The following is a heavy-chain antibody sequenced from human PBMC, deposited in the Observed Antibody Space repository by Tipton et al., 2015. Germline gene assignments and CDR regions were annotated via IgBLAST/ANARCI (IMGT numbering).Heavy chain of an antibody. V-gene: IGHV4-38-2*01. CDR3: ARGHCFNSGCHPQDEAFDI. Sequence: TLSLTCAVSAYSISSDYYWGWIRQPPGKGLEWIGSISHSGNTYYNPSLKSRVTMSRDTSKNQFSLTLTSVTAADTAVYYCARGHCFNSGCHPQDEAFDIWGHGTMLTVSS. CDR2: ISHSGNT. J-gene: IGHJ3*02. CDR1: AYSISSDYY. D-gene: IGHD2-21*01.